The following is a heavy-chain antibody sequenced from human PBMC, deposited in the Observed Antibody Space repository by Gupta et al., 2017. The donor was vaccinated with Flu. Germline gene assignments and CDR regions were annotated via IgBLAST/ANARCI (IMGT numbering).Heavy chain of an antibody. V-gene: IGHV3-7*01. D-gene: IGHD3-16*01. CDR3: ARDLYSGSYAGETW. CDR2: IDQDGSTK. Sequence: EVQLVESGGGLVQPGGSLKLSCAASGFTLSSYWMSWVRQTPGKGLEWVANIDQDGSTKTYVDSLKGRFTISRDDTKNSLYLQMNDLRVEDTAVYYCARDLYSGSYAGETWWGQGTLVTVSS. CDR1: GFTLSSYW. J-gene: IGHJ4*02.